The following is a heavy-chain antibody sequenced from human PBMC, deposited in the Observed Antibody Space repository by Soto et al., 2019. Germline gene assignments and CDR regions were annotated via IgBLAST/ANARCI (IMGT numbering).Heavy chain of an antibody. V-gene: IGHV4-31*03. CDR1: DASINSGGYY. D-gene: IGHD2-21*02. CDR2: IYYSGTT. Sequence: KASETLSLTCTVSDASINSGGYYWSWIRQHPGKGLEWIGFIYYSGTTYYNPSLKSRVTTSVDTSKNQFSLRLSSVTAADTAVYYCARGLIVMLAGIEGLINSHFDSWGQGTLVTVSS. CDR3: ARGLIVMLAGIEGLINSHFDS. J-gene: IGHJ4*02.